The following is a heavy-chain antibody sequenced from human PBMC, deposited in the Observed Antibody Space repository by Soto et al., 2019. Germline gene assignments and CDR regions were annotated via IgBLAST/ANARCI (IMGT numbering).Heavy chain of an antibody. Sequence: EVQLLESGGGLVQPGGSLRLSCAASGFTFSSYGMTWVRQAPGKGLEWVSFSSATGAGTYYADSVKGRFTISRDNSKNPLYLQMTSLRAADTAVYYCAKDRRAGGNYGLYSDFGGQGALVIVSS. CDR3: AKDRRAGGNYGLYSDF. V-gene: IGHV3-23*01. CDR2: SSATGAGT. D-gene: IGHD1-7*01. J-gene: IGHJ4*02. CDR1: GFTFSSYG.